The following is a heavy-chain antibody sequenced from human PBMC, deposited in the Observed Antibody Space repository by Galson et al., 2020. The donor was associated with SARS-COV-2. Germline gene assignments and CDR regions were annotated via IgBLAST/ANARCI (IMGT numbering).Heavy chain of an antibody. CDR3: AKDMIIGATGTGGGCLDS. J-gene: IGHJ4*02. D-gene: IGHD6-13*01. Sequence: GGSLRLSCAASGFTFDDYTMHWVRQAPVKGLEWVSLINRDGDTTYYADSVKGRFTVSRNNSKNSLYLQMNSLRTEDTAFYYCAKDMIIGATGTGGGCLDSWGQGTLVTVSS. V-gene: IGHV3-43*01. CDR2: INRDGDTT. CDR1: GFTFDDYT.